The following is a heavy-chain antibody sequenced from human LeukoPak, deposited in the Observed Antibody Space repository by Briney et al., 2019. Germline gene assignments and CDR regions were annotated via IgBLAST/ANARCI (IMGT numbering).Heavy chain of an antibody. D-gene: IGHD4-17*01. CDR2: INPSGGST. V-gene: IGHV1-46*01. J-gene: IGHJ4*02. CDR1: GYTFTGYY. CDR3: ARDLYGDYEELDY. Sequence: GASVKVSCKASGYTFTGYYMHWVRQAPGQGLEWMGWINPSGGSTSYAQKFQGRVTMTRDTSTSTVYMELSSLRSEDTAVYYCARDLYGDYEELDYWGQGTLVTVSS.